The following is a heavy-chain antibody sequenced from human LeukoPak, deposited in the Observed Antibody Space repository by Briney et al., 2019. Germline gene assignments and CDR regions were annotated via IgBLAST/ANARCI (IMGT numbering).Heavy chain of an antibody. D-gene: IGHD3-9*01. V-gene: IGHV1-18*04. CDR3: ARVGLRYFDWLLPSFDY. CDR2: ISAYNGKT. J-gene: IGHJ4*02. Sequence: GAXVKVSCKASGYTFTSYGISWVGQAGGQGLEWMGWISAYNGKTNYAQKLQGRVTMNTDTSTSTAYMELRSLRSDHTAVYYCARVGLRYFDWLLPSFDYWGQGTLVTVSS. CDR1: GYTFTSYG.